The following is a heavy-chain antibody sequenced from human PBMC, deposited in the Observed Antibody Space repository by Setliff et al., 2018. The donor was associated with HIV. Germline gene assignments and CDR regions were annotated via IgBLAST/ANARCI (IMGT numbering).Heavy chain of an antibody. J-gene: IGHJ4*02. CDR3: VRVDYGDYDLDS. CDR2: IYHTGST. D-gene: IGHD2-21*02. CDR1: GNSITRDYQ. Sequence: PSETLFLTCTVSGNSITRDYQWGWIRQPPGKGLEWIGSIYHTGSTYYNPSLKSRVTMSVDTSKNQFSLKLISVTAADTAVYYCVRVDYGDYDLDSWGQGTLVTVSS. V-gene: IGHV4-38-2*02.